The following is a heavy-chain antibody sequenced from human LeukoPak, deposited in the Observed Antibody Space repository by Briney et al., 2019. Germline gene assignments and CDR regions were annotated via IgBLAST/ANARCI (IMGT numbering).Heavy chain of an antibody. CDR1: GGSISSTSYY. Sequence: SETLSLTCNVSGGSISSTSYYWGWIRQPPGKGLEWIGSINYSGSTYYNPSLKSRVTISVDTSKNQFSLKLSSVTAADTAVYYCARVTGYVMEDYFDYWGQGTLVTVSS. J-gene: IGHJ4*02. CDR3: ARVTGYVMEDYFDY. D-gene: IGHD6-13*01. CDR2: INYSGST. V-gene: IGHV4-39*07.